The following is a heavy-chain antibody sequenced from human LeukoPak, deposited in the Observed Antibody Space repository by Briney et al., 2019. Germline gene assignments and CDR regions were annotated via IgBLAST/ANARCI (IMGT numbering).Heavy chain of an antibody. CDR2: IRYDGSNK. CDR1: GFTFSSYG. V-gene: IGHV3-30*02. D-gene: IGHD4-17*01. Sequence: PGGSLRLSCAASGFTFSSYGMHWVRQAPGEGLEWVSFIRYDGSNKYYADSVKGRFTISRDNSKNTLYLQMNSLRAEDTAVYYCALCVYGDFPLGAFDIWGQGTMVTVSS. J-gene: IGHJ3*02. CDR3: ALCVYGDFPLGAFDI.